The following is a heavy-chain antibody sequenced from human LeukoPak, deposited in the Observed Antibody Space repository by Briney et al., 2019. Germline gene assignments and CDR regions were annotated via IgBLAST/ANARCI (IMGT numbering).Heavy chain of an antibody. CDR2: ISSSGNSI. V-gene: IGHV3-11*01. J-gene: IGHJ4*02. CDR1: GFTFSDYY. D-gene: IGHD6-19*01. Sequence: TGGSLRLSCAASGFTFSDYYMNWIRQAPGKGLEWVSYISSSGNSIHYADSVKGRFTISRDNAKNSLYMQMNSLRAEDTAVYYCARGDWYSFDYWGQGTLVTVSS. CDR3: ARGDWYSFDY.